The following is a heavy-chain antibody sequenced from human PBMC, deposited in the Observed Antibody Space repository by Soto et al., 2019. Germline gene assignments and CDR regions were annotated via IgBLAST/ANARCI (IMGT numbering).Heavy chain of an antibody. Sequence: SETLSLTCTVSGGSISSYYWSWIRQPPGKGLEWIGYIYYSGSTNYNPSLKSRVTMSVDTSKNQFSLKLSSVTAADTAVYYCARDGGDYGGNSVSWFDPWGQGTLVTVSS. J-gene: IGHJ5*02. CDR3: ARDGGDYGGNSVSWFDP. CDR1: GGSISSYY. V-gene: IGHV4-59*01. CDR2: IYYSGST. D-gene: IGHD4-17*01.